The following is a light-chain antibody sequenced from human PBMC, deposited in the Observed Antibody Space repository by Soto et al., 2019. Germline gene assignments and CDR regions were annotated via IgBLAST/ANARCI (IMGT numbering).Light chain of an antibody. Sequence: QSVLTQPASVSGSPGQSITISCTGTSSDVGSYNLVSWYQQHPGKAPKLMIYEGSKRPSGVSNRFSGSKSGNTASLTISGRQAEDEADYYCCSYAGSSSVFGGGTKLTVL. V-gene: IGLV2-23*01. CDR1: SSDVGSYNL. CDR2: EGS. CDR3: CSYAGSSSV. J-gene: IGLJ2*01.